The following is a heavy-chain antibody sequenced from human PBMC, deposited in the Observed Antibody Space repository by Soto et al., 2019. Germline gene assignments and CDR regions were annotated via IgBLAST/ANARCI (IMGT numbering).Heavy chain of an antibody. V-gene: IGHV4-30-4*01. J-gene: IGHJ4*02. Sequence: QVQLQESGPGLVKPSQTLSLTCTVSGGSISSGDYYWSWIRQPPGKGLEWIGYIYYSGNTYYNPRPKSSATXSXGXXKNQVTLKRRSVTAADSAVYYCAGVWWCGATTTDYWGQGALVTVSS. CDR1: GGSISSGDYY. CDR2: IYYSGNT. D-gene: IGHD2-21*01. CDR3: AGVWWCGATTTDY.